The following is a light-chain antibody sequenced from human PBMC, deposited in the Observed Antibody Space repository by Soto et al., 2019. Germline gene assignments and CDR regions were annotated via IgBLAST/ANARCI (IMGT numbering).Light chain of an antibody. J-gene: IGKJ2*01. CDR2: AAS. CDR1: QSISTW. CDR3: QQYNTYSYT. V-gene: IGKV1-5*01. Sequence: MTQSPATLSASVGDRVTITCRASQSISTWLAWYQQKPGKAPKLLIYAASSLQSGVPSRFSGSGSGTQFTLTISSLQPDDFAIYYCQQYNTYSYTFGQGTKLEIK.